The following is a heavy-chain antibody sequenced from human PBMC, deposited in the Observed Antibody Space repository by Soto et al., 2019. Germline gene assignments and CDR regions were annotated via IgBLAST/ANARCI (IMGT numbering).Heavy chain of an antibody. D-gene: IGHD3-3*01. CDR2: MNPNSGNT. CDR1: GYTFTSYD. Sequence: ASVKVSCKAPGYTFTSYDINWVRQATGQGLEWMGWMNPNSGNTGYAQKFQGRVTMTRNTSISTAYMELSSLRSEDTAVYYCARGTYYDFWSGYLVWFDPWGQGTLVTVSS. V-gene: IGHV1-8*01. CDR3: ARGTYYDFWSGYLVWFDP. J-gene: IGHJ5*02.